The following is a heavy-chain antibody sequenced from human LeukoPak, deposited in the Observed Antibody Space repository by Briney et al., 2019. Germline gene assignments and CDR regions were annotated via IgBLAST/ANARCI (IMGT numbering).Heavy chain of an antibody. D-gene: IGHD2-2*01. V-gene: IGHV3-74*01. CDR3: ARWYCSSITCYYDY. CDR1: GFTFSSYW. Sequence: GGSLRLSCAASGFTFSSYWMHWVRQAPGKGLVWVSRINTDGSSTSYADSVQGRFTISRDNFQNTLFLQMNSLRVEDTAMYYCARWYCSSITCYYDYWGQGTLVTVSS. J-gene: IGHJ4*02. CDR2: INTDGSST.